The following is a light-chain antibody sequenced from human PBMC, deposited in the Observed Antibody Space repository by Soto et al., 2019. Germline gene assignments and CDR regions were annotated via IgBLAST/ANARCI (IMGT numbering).Light chain of an antibody. V-gene: IGLV4-69*01. CDR2: LHNDGRH. CDR3: QTWGSGTWL. J-gene: IGLJ3*02. CDR1: SAHSSYA. Sequence: QSVLTQSPSASASLGASVKLTCTLSSAHSSYAIAWHQQQPEKGPRFLMKLHNDGRHTKGDGIPDRFSGSNSGAERYLTISSLQSEDEADYYCQTWGSGTWLFGGGTKLTVL.